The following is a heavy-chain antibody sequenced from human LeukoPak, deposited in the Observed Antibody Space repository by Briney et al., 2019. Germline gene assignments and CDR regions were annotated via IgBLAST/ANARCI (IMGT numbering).Heavy chain of an antibody. CDR1: GYTFTGYY. J-gene: IGHJ4*02. D-gene: IGHD6-13*01. V-gene: IGHV1-2*06. CDR3: ARELPTPGIAAAGADC. Sequence: ASVKVSCKASGYTFTGYYMHWVRQAPGQGLEWMGRINPNSGGTNYAQKFQGRVTMTRDTSISTAYMELSRLRSDGTAVYYCARELPTPGIAAAGADCWGQGTLVTVSS. CDR2: INPNSGGT.